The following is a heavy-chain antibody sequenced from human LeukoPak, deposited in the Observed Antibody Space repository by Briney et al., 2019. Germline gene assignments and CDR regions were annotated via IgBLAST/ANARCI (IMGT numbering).Heavy chain of an antibody. J-gene: IGHJ4*02. V-gene: IGHV4-39*07. CDR2: ISYSGST. Sequence: KTSETLSLTCTVSGGSISSSNHYWGWIRQPPGKGLEWIGSISYSGSTYYNPSLKSRVTISADTSKNQFSLKLTSVTAADTAVYYCAREDRGVMIPDYWGQGTLVTVSS. D-gene: IGHD3-16*01. CDR1: GGSISSSNHY. CDR3: AREDRGVMIPDY.